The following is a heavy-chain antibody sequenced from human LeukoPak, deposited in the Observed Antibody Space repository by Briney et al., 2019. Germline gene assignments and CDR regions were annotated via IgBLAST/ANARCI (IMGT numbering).Heavy chain of an antibody. D-gene: IGHD2-15*01. CDR3: ARRGSLGYCSGGSCYNDAFDI. CDR1: GYTFTSYG. V-gene: IGHV1-8*02. Sequence: EASVKVSCKASGYTFTSYGISWVRQAPGQGLEWMGWMNPNSGNTGYAQKFQGRVTMTRNTSISTAYMELSSLRSEDTAVYYCARRGSLGYCSGGSCYNDAFDIWGQGTMVTVSS. J-gene: IGHJ3*02. CDR2: MNPNSGNT.